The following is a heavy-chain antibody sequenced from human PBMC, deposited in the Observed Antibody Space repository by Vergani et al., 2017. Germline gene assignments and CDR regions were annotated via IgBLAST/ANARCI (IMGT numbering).Heavy chain of an antibody. J-gene: IGHJ3*02. CDR1: GGTFSSYA. Sequence: QVQLVQSGAEVKKPGSSVKVSCKASGGTFSSYAISWVRQAPGQGLEWMGRIIPILGIANYAQKFQGRVTITADKSTSTAYMELSSLRSDDTAVYYWARHTLYGDYVDDDAFDIWGQGTMVTVSS. CDR2: IIPILGIA. V-gene: IGHV1-69*04. D-gene: IGHD4-17*01. CDR3: ARHTLYGDYVDDDAFDI.